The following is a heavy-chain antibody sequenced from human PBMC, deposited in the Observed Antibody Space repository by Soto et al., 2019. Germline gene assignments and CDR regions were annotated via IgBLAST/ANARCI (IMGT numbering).Heavy chain of an antibody. CDR2: ISSKSSYI. CDR3: ARLPETGFTQYGLDV. D-gene: IGHD1-1*01. V-gene: IGHV3-21*01. CDR1: GFTFSSYS. Sequence: GGSLRLSCAASGFTFSSYSMNWVRQAPGKGLEWVSSISSKSSYIYYADSVKGRFTISRDNAKNSLILQMNSLRAEDTAVYFCARLPETGFTQYGLDVWGQGTTVTVSS. J-gene: IGHJ6*02.